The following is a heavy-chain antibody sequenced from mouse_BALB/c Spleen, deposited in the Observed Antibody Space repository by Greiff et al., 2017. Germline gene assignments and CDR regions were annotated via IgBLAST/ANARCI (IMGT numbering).Heavy chain of an antibody. D-gene: IGHD2-12*01. J-gene: IGHJ3*01. Sequence: EVMLVESGGGLVKPGGSLKLSCAASGFTFSSYAMSWVRQTPEKRLEWVASISSGGSTYYPDSVKGRFTISRDNARNILYLQMSSLRSEDTAMYYCARGDPYAWFAYWGQGTLVTVSA. CDR2: ISSGGST. CDR3: ARGDPYAWFAY. CDR1: GFTFSSYA. V-gene: IGHV5-6-5*01.